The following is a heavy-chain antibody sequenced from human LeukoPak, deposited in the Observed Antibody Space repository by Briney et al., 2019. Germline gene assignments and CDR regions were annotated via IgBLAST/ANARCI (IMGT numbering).Heavy chain of an antibody. CDR1: GGSISSGYS. V-gene: IGHV4-39*01. D-gene: IGHD1-1*01. CDR2: IYFSGTT. Sequence: PSETLSLTCTVSGGSISSGYSWGWIRQPPGKGLAWIGSIYFSGTTYYNPSLKSRVTISVDTSRNQFSLKLNSVTAADTAIYYCVRHLGANTWMGNWFDPWGQGTLVTVSS. J-gene: IGHJ5*02. CDR3: VRHLGANTWMGNWFDP.